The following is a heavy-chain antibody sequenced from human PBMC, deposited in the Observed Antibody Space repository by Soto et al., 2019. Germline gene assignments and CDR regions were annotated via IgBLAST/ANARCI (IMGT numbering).Heavy chain of an antibody. CDR2: ISYDGSNK. CDR3: AKARAYYYDSSALGAY. J-gene: IGHJ4*02. D-gene: IGHD3-22*01. Sequence: GSLRLSCAASGFTFSSYGMHWVRQAPGKGLEWVAVISYDGSNKYYADSVKGRFTISRDNSKNTLYLQMNSLRAEDTAVYYCAKARAYYYDSSALGAYWGQGTLVTVSS. CDR1: GFTFSSYG. V-gene: IGHV3-30*18.